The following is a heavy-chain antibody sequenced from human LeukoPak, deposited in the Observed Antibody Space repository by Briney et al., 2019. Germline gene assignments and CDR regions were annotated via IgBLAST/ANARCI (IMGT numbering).Heavy chain of an antibody. J-gene: IGHJ2*01. D-gene: IGHD3-10*01. Sequence: GGSLRLSCAASGFTFSSYWMSWVRQAPGKGLEWVANIKQDGSEKYYVDSVKGRFTISRDNAKNSLYLQMNSLRAEDTAVYYCAREGGKWFGELLSSSGYFDLWGRGTLVTVSS. CDR2: IKQDGSEK. CDR3: AREGGKWFGELLSSSGYFDL. V-gene: IGHV3-7*01. CDR1: GFTFSSYW.